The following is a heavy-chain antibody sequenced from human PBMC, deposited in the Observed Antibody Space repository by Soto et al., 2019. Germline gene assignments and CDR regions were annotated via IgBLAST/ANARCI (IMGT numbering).Heavy chain of an antibody. CDR1: GFTFSSYD. CDR2: ISGSGGST. D-gene: IGHD2-2*02. Sequence: GGSLRLSCAASGFTFSSYDMSWVRQAPGKGLEWVSAISGSGGSTYYVDSVKGRFTISRDNSKNTLYLQMNSLRAEDTAVYYCAKDGFCTSSSSYMFYHYYGMEDWGQGTTVTVSS. V-gene: IGHV3-23*01. CDR3: AKDGFCTSSSSYMFYHYYGMED. J-gene: IGHJ6*02.